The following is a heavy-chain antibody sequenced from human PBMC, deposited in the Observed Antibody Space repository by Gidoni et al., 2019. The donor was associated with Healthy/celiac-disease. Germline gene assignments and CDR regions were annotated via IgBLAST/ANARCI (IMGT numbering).Heavy chain of an antibody. Sequence: EVQLLESGGGLVQPGGSLRLSCAASGFTFSSYAMSWVRQAPGKGLEWVSAISGSGGSTYYADSVKGRFTISRDNSKNTLYLQMNSLRAEDTAVYYCAKDVRVLRYFDWLPYFDYWGQGTLVTVSS. CDR1: GFTFSSYA. D-gene: IGHD3-9*01. CDR3: AKDVRVLRYFDWLPYFDY. J-gene: IGHJ4*02. V-gene: IGHV3-23*01. CDR2: ISGSGGST.